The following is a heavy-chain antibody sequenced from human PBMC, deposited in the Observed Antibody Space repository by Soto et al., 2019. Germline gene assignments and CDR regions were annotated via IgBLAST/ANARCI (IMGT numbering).Heavy chain of an antibody. Sequence: SETLSLTCTVSGGSISSGDYYWSWIRQPPGKGLEWIGYIYYSGSTYYNPSLKSRVTISVDTSKNQFSLKLSSVTAADTAVYYCAREDKLRYYDFWSGYYSGGMDAWGQGTTVTVSS. CDR3: AREDKLRYYDFWSGYYSGGMDA. D-gene: IGHD3-3*01. J-gene: IGHJ6*02. CDR2: IYYSGST. V-gene: IGHV4-30-4*01. CDR1: GGSISSGDYY.